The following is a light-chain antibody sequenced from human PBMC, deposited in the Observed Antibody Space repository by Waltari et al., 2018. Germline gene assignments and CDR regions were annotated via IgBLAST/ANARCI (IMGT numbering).Light chain of an antibody. CDR1: QSISKY. V-gene: IGKV3-20*01. CDR3: QHYESLPVT. J-gene: IGKJ1*01. Sequence: EIVLTQSPGTLSLSPGERATLSCRASQSISKYVAWYQQRPGQAPRLLIYHASSRAAGIPDRFSGSGSGTDFSLTISRLEPEDFAVDDCQHYESLPVTFGQGTKVEIK. CDR2: HAS.